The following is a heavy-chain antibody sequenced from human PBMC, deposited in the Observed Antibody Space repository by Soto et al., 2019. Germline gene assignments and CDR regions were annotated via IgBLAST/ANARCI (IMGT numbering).Heavy chain of an antibody. CDR2: ISRGSVTT. Sequence: GGSLRLSCAASGFTFSSYSMNWVRQTPGKGLEWVSYISRGSVTTYHADSVKGRFTISRDNAKDSVFLQMNSLRDEDTAVYYCARGGYCTGTSCYFDYWGQGAPVTVSS. CDR3: ARGGYCTGTSCYFDY. CDR1: GFTFSSYS. V-gene: IGHV3-48*02. J-gene: IGHJ4*02. D-gene: IGHD2-8*02.